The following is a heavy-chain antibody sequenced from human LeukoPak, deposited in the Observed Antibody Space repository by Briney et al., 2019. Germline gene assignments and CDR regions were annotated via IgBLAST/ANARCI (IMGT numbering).Heavy chain of an antibody. Sequence: GASVKVSCKASGYTFTSYYMHWVRQAPGQGLEWMGIINPSGGSTSYAQKFQGRVTMTRDTSTSTVYMELSSLRSEDTAVYYCARAGHSGIPRAYYYGMDVWGQGTTVTVSS. D-gene: IGHD1-26*01. CDR3: ARAGHSGIPRAYYYGMDV. CDR1: GYTFTSYY. CDR2: INPSGGST. V-gene: IGHV1-46*01. J-gene: IGHJ6*02.